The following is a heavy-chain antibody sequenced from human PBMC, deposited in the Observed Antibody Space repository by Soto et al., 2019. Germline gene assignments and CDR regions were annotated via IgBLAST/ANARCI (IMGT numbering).Heavy chain of an antibody. V-gene: IGHV3-7*01. CDR3: ARVYPGSGWPYHYYGMDV. CDR2: IKQDGSEK. J-gene: IGHJ6*02. Sequence: PVGSPRLSCVASGFTFSTYWMSWVRQAPGKGLEWVANIKQDGSEKYYVDSVKDRFTISRDNAKNSLYLQMNSLRAEDSAVYYCARVYPGSGWPYHYYGMDVWGQGTTVTVSS. CDR1: GFTFSTYW. D-gene: IGHD6-19*01.